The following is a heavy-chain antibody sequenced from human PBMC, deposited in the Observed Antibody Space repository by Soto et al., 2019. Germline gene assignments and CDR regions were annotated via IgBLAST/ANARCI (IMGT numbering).Heavy chain of an antibody. Sequence: GSLRLSCAASGFTFSRYGLHWVRQAPGKGLEWVAVISYDGSNKYYADSVQGRFTIYRDNSKNTLYLQMNSLRAEDTAVYYCAKDIHYSNWFDPWGQGTLVSVSS. CDR1: GFTFSRYG. D-gene: IGHD3-10*01. V-gene: IGHV3-30*18. J-gene: IGHJ5*02. CDR3: AKDIHYSNWFDP. CDR2: ISYDGSNK.